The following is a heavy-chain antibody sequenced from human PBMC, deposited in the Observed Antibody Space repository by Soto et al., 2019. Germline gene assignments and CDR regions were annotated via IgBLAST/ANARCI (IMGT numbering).Heavy chain of an antibody. V-gene: IGHV3-48*01. D-gene: IGHD3-3*01. J-gene: IGHJ5*02. CDR2: IATSSSAR. Sequence: EVHLVESGGGLVRPGGSLRLSCAASGFSFSNYTMNWVRQAPGKGLEWISHIATSSSARYYADSVKGRFTISRDNAKNSLYLQMNSLRAEDTAVYYCARESYDFWSDLRSNWFDPWGQGTLVTVSS. CDR3: ARESYDFWSDLRSNWFDP. CDR1: GFSFSNYT.